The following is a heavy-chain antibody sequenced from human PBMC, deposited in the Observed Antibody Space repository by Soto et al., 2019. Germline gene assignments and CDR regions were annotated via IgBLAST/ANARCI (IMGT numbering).Heavy chain of an antibody. CDR1: GFAFSDYY. V-gene: IGHV3-11*01. D-gene: IGHD3-10*01. Sequence: QVQLVESGGGLVKPGGSLRLSCAASGFAFSDYYMSWIRQAPGKGLEWISYISGTANTIFYADSVKGRFTISRDNAKNSLYLQMNSLRAEDTAVYYCAREGNRFQHWAQGTLVTVSS. J-gene: IGHJ1*01. CDR3: AREGNRFQH. CDR2: ISGTANTI.